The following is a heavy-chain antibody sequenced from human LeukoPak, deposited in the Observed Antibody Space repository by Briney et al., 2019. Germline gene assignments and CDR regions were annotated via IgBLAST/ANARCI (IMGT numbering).Heavy chain of an antibody. J-gene: IGHJ6*03. V-gene: IGHV3-21*01. D-gene: IGHD6-19*01. CDR3: ARDGEESTGYSSSFHYMDV. CDR1: GFTFRSYG. CDR2: ITSSGSYI. Sequence: TLGGSLRLSCAASGFTFRSYGMNWVRQAPGKGLEWVSSITSSGSYIYYADSVKGRFTISRDSAKTSLYLQMNSLRAEDTAVYYCARDGEESTGYSSSFHYMDVWGKGTTVTVSS.